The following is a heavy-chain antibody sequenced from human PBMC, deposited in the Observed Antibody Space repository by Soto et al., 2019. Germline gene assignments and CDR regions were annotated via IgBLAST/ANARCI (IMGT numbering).Heavy chain of an antibody. J-gene: IGHJ6*02. CDR2: MNPNSGNT. Sequence: QVQLVQSGAEVKKPGASVKLSCKASGYTFTSYDINWVRQATGQGLEWMGWMNPNSGNTGYAQKFQGRVTITRNTSISTAYMELSSLRSDDTAVYYCASSGVRGTTSLDYYGMDVWGQGTTVIVSS. CDR3: ASSGVRGTTSLDYYGMDV. D-gene: IGHD1-7*01. CDR1: GYTFTSYD. V-gene: IGHV1-8*01.